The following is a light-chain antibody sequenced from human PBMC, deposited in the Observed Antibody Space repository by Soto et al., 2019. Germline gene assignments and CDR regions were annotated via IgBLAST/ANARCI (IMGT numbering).Light chain of an antibody. J-gene: IGKJ2*01. CDR1: QFISRW. CDR2: DVS. CDR3: QTYHSYSYT. V-gene: IGKV1-5*01. Sequence: DIQMTQSPSTLSASVGDRVTITCRASQFISRWLAWYQQKPGRAPKLLIYDVSTLESGVPSRFSGSGSGTEFTLTISSLHPDDFAIYICQTYHSYSYTFGQGNRLEIK.